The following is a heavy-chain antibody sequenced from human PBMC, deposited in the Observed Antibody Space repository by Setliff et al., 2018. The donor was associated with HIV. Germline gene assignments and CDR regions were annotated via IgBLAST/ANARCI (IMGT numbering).Heavy chain of an antibody. J-gene: IGHJ2*01. CDR2: IYYSGSS. D-gene: IGHD3-22*01. V-gene: IGHV4-59*01. CDR1: GGSINSYY. Sequence: SETLSLTCTVSGGSINSYYWSWIRQPPGKGLEWIGYIYYSGSSNYNPSLKSRVTISVDTSKNHFSLKLSSVTAADTAVYYCASLSSGSDWYFDLWGRGTLVTVSS. CDR3: ASLSSGSDWYFDL.